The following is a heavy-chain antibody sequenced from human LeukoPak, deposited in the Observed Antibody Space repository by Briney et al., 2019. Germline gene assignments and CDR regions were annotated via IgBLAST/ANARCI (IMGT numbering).Heavy chain of an antibody. CDR2: IKQDGSEK. J-gene: IGHJ6*03. V-gene: IGHV3-7*01. Sequence: PGGSLRLSCAASGFTFSSYWMSWVRQAPGKGLEWVANIKQDGSEKYYVDSVKGRFTISRDNDKNSLYLQMNSLRAEDTAVYYCARDGGTYGDYAYYYYYMDVWGKGTTVTISS. CDR3: ARDGGTYGDYAYYYYYMDV. D-gene: IGHD4-17*01. CDR1: GFTFSSYW.